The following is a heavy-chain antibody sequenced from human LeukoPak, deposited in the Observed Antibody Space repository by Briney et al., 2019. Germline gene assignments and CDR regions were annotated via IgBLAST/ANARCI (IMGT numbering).Heavy chain of an antibody. CDR2: INHSGST. CDR3: ARVILTGCVDY. D-gene: IGHD3-9*01. Sequence: SETLSLTCAGYGGSFSGYYWSWIRQPPGKGLEWIGEINHSGSTNYNPSLKSRVTISVDTSKNQFSLKLSSVTAADTAVYYCARVILTGCVDYWGQGTLVTVSS. V-gene: IGHV4-34*01. J-gene: IGHJ4*02. CDR1: GGSFSGYY.